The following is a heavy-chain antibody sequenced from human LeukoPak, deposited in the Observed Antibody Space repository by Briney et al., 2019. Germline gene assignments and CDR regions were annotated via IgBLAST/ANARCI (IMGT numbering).Heavy chain of an antibody. D-gene: IGHD2-2*01. Sequence: GESLKISCQGSGYSFTSSWIGWVRQMPGKGLEWMGIIHPGDSDTRCSPSFQGQVNISADKSISTAYLQWSSLKASDTAMYYCARLGEAVVVPAARPFDYWGQGTLVTVSS. J-gene: IGHJ4*02. CDR1: GYSFTSSW. CDR2: IHPGDSDT. V-gene: IGHV5-51*01. CDR3: ARLGEAVVVPAARPFDY.